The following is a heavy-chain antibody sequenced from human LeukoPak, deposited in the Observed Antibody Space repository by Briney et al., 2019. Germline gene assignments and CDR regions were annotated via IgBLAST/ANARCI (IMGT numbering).Heavy chain of an antibody. CDR3: ASVPLDLHAFDI. D-gene: IGHD3/OR15-3a*01. CDR1: GGSISSGSYY. V-gene: IGHV4-61*02. CDR2: IYTSGST. Sequence: PSETLSLTCTVSGGSISSGSYYWSWIRQPAGKGLEWIGRIYTSGSTNYNPSLKSRVTISVDTSKNQFSLKLSSVTAADTAVYYCASVPLDLHAFDIWGQGTMVTVSS. J-gene: IGHJ3*02.